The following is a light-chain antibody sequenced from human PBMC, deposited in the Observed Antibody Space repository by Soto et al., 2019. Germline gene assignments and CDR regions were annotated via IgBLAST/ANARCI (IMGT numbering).Light chain of an antibody. Sequence: EIVLTQSPGTLSLSPGERATLSCRASQSVSSDYLAWYQQKPGQTPKVLIYRASSRATGIPDRFSGSGSGTDFTLPISRLEPEDFAVYYCQQYAGSPRTFGQGTKLEIK. CDR2: RAS. CDR1: QSVSSDY. CDR3: QQYAGSPRT. J-gene: IGKJ2*01. V-gene: IGKV3-20*01.